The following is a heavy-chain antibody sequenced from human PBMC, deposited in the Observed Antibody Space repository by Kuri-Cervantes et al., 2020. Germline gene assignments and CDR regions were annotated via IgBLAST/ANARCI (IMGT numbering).Heavy chain of an antibody. D-gene: IGHD7-27*01. J-gene: IGHJ4*01. Sequence: GESLKISCAASGFTFSSYGMHWVRQAPGKGLGWVAVISYDGSNKYYADSVKGRFTISRDHSKHTLHLQMNSLRVEDTAVYYCAKLGLGYWGHGTLVTVSS. CDR2: ISYDGSNK. V-gene: IGHV3-30*18. CDR1: GFTFSSYG. CDR3: AKLGLGY.